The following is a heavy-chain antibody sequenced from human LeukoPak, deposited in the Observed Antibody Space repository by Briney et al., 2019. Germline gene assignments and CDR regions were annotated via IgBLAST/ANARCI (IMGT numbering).Heavy chain of an antibody. D-gene: IGHD3-22*01. J-gene: IGHJ1*01. Sequence: GGSLRLSCAASGFTFSSYWMHWVRQAPGKGLVRVSRIKSDGSTNYADSVKGRFTISRDNAKNTLSLQMNSLRAEDTGVYYCARAPSEIGGYYPEYFRHWGQGTLVTVSS. V-gene: IGHV3-74*01. CDR3: ARAPSEIGGYYPEYFRH. CDR1: GFTFSSYW. CDR2: IKSDGST.